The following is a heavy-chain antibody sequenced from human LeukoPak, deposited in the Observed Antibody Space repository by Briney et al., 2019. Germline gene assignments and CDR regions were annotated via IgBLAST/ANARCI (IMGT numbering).Heavy chain of an antibody. CDR1: GFTFSSYA. CDR2: ISYDGSNK. CDR3: ARDLDNLVDFEY. D-gene: IGHD1-14*01. J-gene: IGHJ4*02. Sequence: GGSLRLSCAASGFTFSSYAMHWVRQAPGKGLEWVAVISYDGSNKYYADSVKGRFTISRDNSKNTLYLQMNSLRAEDTAVYYCARDLDNLVDFEYWGQGTLVTVSS. V-gene: IGHV3-30*04.